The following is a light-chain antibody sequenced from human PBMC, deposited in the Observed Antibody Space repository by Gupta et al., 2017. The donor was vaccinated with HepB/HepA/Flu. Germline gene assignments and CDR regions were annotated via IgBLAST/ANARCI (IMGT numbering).Light chain of an antibody. CDR2: GAS. CDR3: QQDNNWHLT. V-gene: IGKV3-15*01. Sequence: EIVMTQSPATLSVSPGERATLSCRASQSVSSNLAWYQQKPGQAPRLLIYGASTRATGIPARFSGSGSGTEFTLTISSLQSEDFAVYYCQQDNNWHLTFGGGTKVEIK. J-gene: IGKJ4*01. CDR1: QSVSSN.